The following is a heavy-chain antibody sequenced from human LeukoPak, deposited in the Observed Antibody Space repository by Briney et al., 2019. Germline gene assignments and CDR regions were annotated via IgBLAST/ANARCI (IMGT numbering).Heavy chain of an antibody. CDR2: INPSGAST. J-gene: IGHJ5*02. CDR1: GYTFTSYY. Sequence: ASVKVSCTASGYTFTSYYMHWVRQAPGQGLEWMGIINPSGASTNYAQKFQGRVNMTRDTSTNTVYMELGSLRSEDTAVYYCARVAAAGFAYDKFDPWGQGTLVTVSS. V-gene: IGHV1-46*01. CDR3: ARVAAAGFAYDKFDP. D-gene: IGHD6-13*01.